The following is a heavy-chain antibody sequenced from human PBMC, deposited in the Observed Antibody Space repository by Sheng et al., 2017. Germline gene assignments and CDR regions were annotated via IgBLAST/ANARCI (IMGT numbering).Heavy chain of an antibody. CDR3: ARPGCSTTTCLNWLDP. CDR2: IWYDGSNK. J-gene: IGHJ5*02. Sequence: QVQLVESGGGVVQPGRSLRLSCAASGFTFSSYGMHWVRQAPGKGLEWVAVIWYDGSNKYYADSVKGRFTISRDNSQNTLYLQMNSLRAEDTAVYYCARPGCSTTTCLNWLDPWGQGTLVTVSS. D-gene: IGHD1-1*01. CDR1: GFTFSSYG. V-gene: IGHV3-33*01.